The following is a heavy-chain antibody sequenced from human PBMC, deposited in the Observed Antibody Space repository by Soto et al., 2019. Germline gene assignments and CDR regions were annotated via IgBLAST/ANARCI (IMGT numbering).Heavy chain of an antibody. CDR1: GFTFSSYG. J-gene: IGHJ4*02. CDR3: AREGEFRSSWNGRSNFDY. D-gene: IGHD6-13*01. Sequence: GGSLRLSCAASGFTFSSYGMHWVRQAPGKGLEWVAVIWYDGSNKYYADSVKGRFTISRDNSKNTLYLQMNSLRAEDTAVYYCAREGEFRSSWNGRSNFDYWGQGTLVTVSS. CDR2: IWYDGSNK. V-gene: IGHV3-33*01.